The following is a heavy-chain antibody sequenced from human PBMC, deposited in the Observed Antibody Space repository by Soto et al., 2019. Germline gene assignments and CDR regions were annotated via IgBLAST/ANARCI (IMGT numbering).Heavy chain of an antibody. V-gene: IGHV3-30-3*01. CDR3: GRPRRTYDYHFGMDV. J-gene: IGHJ6*02. Sequence: QVHLVESGGGVVQPGRSLGLSCAASAFTFSSYAIHWVRQAPGKGLEWVAVISYDGRNKYYEDSVKGRFTISRDNSKNTVYLQMNSLRAEDTAVYYCGRPRRTYDYHFGMDVWGQGTTVAVSS. D-gene: IGHD2-8*01. CDR2: ISYDGRNK. CDR1: AFTFSSYA.